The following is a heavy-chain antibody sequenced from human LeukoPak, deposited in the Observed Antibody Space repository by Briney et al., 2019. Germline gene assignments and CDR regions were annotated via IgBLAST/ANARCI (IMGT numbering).Heavy chain of an antibody. CDR3: ARARADYDILTATPYYFDY. Sequence: PGGSLRLSCAASGFTFSSYGMHWVRQAPGKGLEWVAFIRYNGRNKSYADSVKGRFTISRDDSKNTLYLQMNSLRAEDTAVYYCARARADYDILTATPYYFDYWGQGTLVTVSS. J-gene: IGHJ4*02. CDR1: GFTFSSYG. V-gene: IGHV3-30*02. D-gene: IGHD3-9*01. CDR2: IRYNGRNK.